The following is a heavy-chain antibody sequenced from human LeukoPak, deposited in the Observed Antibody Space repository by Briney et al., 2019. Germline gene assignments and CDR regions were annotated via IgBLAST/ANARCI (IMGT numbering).Heavy chain of an antibody. CDR3: ARHDSFIPY. J-gene: IGHJ4*02. CDR2: ISDSGGST. D-gene: IGHD3-16*02. CDR1: GFTFSDYA. V-gene: IGHV3-23*01. Sequence: GGSLRLSCVVSGFTFSDYAMSWVRQAPGKGLEWVSGISDSGGSTYYADSVKGRCTISRNNSKNTVSLQMNNLRAEDTAVYFCARHDSFIPYWGQGTLVTVTS.